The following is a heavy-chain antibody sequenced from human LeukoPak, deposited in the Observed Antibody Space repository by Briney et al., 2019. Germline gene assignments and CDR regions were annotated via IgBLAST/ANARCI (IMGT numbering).Heavy chain of an antibody. CDR3: AVHVCSGGSCYSEDYGMDV. J-gene: IGHJ6*04. D-gene: IGHD2-15*01. CDR2: IIPIFGTA. CDR1: GGIFSSYA. V-gene: IGHV1-69*13. Sequence: SVKVSCKASGGIFSSYAISWVGQAPGQGLEWMGGIIPIFGTANYAQKFQGRVTITADESTSTAYMELSSLRSEDTAVYYCAVHVCSGGSCYSEDYGMDVWGKGTTVTVSS.